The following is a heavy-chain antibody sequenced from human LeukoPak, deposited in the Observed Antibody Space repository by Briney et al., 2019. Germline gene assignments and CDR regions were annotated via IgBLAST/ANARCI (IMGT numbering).Heavy chain of an antibody. CDR2: IYPGDSDT. CDR3: ARRGYSYSLDY. CDR1: GDSFTSYW. V-gene: IGHV5-51*01. J-gene: IGHJ4*02. Sequence: GESLKISCKGSGDSFTSYWIAWVRQMPGKGLEWMGIIYPGDSDTSYSPSFQGQVTISVDKSISTAYLQWSTLKASDIAMYYCARRGYSYSLDYWGQGTLVTVSS. D-gene: IGHD5-18*01.